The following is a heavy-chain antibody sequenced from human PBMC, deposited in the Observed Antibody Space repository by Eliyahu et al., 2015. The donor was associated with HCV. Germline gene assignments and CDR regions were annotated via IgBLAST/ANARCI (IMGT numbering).Heavy chain of an antibody. V-gene: IGHV4-59*01. Sequence: QVQLQESGPGLVKPSETLSLTCTVSGGXIPXXYWSWIRPPPGKGLEWIGYLHYSGSTNYNPSLKSRVTISVDTSKNQFSLNLTSVTAADTAMYYCASGGGGIAVTGTGGWFDPWGQGTLVTVSS. J-gene: IGHJ5*02. CDR3: ASGGGGIAVTGTGGWFDP. CDR2: LHYSGST. CDR1: GGXIPXXY. D-gene: IGHD6-19*01.